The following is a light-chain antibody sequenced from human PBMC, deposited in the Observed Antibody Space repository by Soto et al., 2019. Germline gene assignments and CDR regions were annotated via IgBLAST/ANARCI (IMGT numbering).Light chain of an antibody. Sequence: QSALTQPRSVSGSPGQSVTISCTGTSSDVGGYNYVSWYQQHPGKAPKLMIYDVSKRPSGVHDRFSGSKSGNTASLTISGLQAEDEADYYCCSYAGSYTFGVFGTGTKVTVL. CDR1: SSDVGGYNY. CDR3: CSYAGSYTFGV. V-gene: IGLV2-11*01. J-gene: IGLJ1*01. CDR2: DVS.